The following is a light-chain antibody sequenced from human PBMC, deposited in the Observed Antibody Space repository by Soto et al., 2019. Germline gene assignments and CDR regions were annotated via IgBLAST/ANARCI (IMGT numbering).Light chain of an antibody. V-gene: IGKV1-39*01. CDR1: QSISRN. CDR2: AAS. Sequence: DIQMTQSPSSLSASVGDRVTITCRASQSISRNLNWYQHKPGKAPKLLIYAASSLQSGVPSRFSGGGSGTEFTLSISSLQPEDVGTYYCQQSYTTASITFGQGTRLEIK. J-gene: IGKJ5*01. CDR3: QQSYTTASIT.